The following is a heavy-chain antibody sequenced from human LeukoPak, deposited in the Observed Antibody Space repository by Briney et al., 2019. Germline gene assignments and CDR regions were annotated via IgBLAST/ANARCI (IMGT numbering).Heavy chain of an antibody. CDR3: ARLDAAAGRYLQFFY. CDR1: GGSISNYY. V-gene: IGHV4-59*08. J-gene: IGHJ4*02. Sequence: SETLSLTCTVSGGSISNYYWSWIRQSPEKGLEWIGYIHDSGSTNYNPSLKSRVTISVDTSKNQFSLKLSSVSAEHTTVYYCARLDAAAGRYLQFFYWGQGTLVTVSS. CDR2: IHDSGST. D-gene: IGHD5-24*01.